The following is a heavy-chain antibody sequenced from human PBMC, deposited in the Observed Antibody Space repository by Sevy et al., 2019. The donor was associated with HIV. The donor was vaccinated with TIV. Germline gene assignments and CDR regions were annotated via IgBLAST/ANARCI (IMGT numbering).Heavy chain of an antibody. V-gene: IGHV3-48*04. D-gene: IGHD3-16*01. CDR3: AGGDTPMITDLDY. Sequence: GGSLRLSCAASGFTFSAYSMNWVRQAPGKGLEWVSYISSSSGTIYYADSVKGRFTVSRDNSRNTLYLQLNSLRADDTAVFYCAGGDTPMITDLDYWGQGTLVTVSS. J-gene: IGHJ4*02. CDR2: ISSSSGTI. CDR1: GFTFSAYS.